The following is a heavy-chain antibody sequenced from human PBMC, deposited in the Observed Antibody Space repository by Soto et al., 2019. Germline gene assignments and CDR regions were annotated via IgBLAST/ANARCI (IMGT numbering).Heavy chain of an antibody. V-gene: IGHV3-21*01. CDR2: ISSSSSYI. J-gene: IGHJ4*02. Sequence: PGGSLRRSCAASGFTFSSYSMNWVRQAPGKGLEWVSSISSSSSYIYYADSVKGRFTISRDNAKNSLYLQMNSLRAEDTAVYYCAREDRYGSGSYYRNWGQGTLVTVSS. D-gene: IGHD3-10*01. CDR3: AREDRYGSGSYYRN. CDR1: GFTFSSYS.